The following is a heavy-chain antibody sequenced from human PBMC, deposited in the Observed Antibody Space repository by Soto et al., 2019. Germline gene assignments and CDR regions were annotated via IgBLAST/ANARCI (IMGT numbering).Heavy chain of an antibody. CDR2: ISGGGDTK. D-gene: IGHD3-10*01. J-gene: IGHJ4*02. CDR1: GFTFNNYA. V-gene: IGHV3-23*01. Sequence: EVQLLESGGGLVQPGGSLRLSCAASGFTFNNYAMTWVRQAPGKGLEWVSVISGGGDTKSYADSVKGRFTVSRDGSKNTLYLQMSSLRAEDTALYYCAKGRGGSGSLTPRVDFWGQGTLVTVSS. CDR3: AKGRGGSGSLTPRVDF.